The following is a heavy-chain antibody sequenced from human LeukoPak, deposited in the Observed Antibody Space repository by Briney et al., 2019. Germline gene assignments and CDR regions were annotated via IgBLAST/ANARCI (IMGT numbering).Heavy chain of an antibody. V-gene: IGHV1-8*03. CDR2: MNPNSGNT. J-gene: IGHJ4*02. CDR3: ASGGGASGSYYFDY. CDR1: GYTFTSYD. D-gene: IGHD1-26*01. Sequence: GASVKVSCKASGYTFTSYDINWVRQATGQGLEWMGWMNPNSGNTGYAQKFQGRVTITRNTSISTAYMELSSLRSEDTAVYYCASGGGASGSYYFDYWGQGTLVTVSS.